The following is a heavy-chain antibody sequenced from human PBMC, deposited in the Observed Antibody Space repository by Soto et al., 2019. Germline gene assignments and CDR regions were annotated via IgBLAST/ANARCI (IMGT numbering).Heavy chain of an antibody. CDR2: MSHSGGT. CDR3: ARVERGTATTVVDAFDI. Sequence: QVQLQQWGAGLLKPSETLSLTCAVYGGFVSSGSYYWSWIRQPPGKGLEWIGEMSHSGGTHFNPSLKGRVPISVDTSKQQLSLKMSSVTAADTALYYCARVERGTATTVVDAFDIWGPGTMVTVSS. D-gene: IGHD1-1*01. CDR1: GGFVSSGSYY. V-gene: IGHV4-34*01. J-gene: IGHJ3*02.